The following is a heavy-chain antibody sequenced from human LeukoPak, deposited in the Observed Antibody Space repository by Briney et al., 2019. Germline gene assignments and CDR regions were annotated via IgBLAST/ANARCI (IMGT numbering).Heavy chain of an antibody. CDR1: GFTFSNFW. CDR2: IKEDGSDK. J-gene: IGHJ4*02. D-gene: IGHD5-12*01. V-gene: IGHV3-7*05. Sequence: GGSLRLSCAASGFTFSNFWMAWVRQAPGKGLEWAAHIKEDGSDKKYVDSVKGRFTISRDNPKNSLYLQINSLRAEDTAVYYCARDIGYHTFDYWGQGGLVTVSS. CDR3: ARDIGYHTFDY.